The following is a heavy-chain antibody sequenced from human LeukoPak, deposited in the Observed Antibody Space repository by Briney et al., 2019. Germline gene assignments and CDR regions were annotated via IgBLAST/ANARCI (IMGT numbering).Heavy chain of an antibody. CDR1: GYTFTSYA. D-gene: IGHD6-19*01. J-gene: IGHJ4*02. V-gene: IGHV1-3*01. CDR3: ARAVAGTAELDY. CDR2: INAGNGNT. Sequence: ASVKVSCKASGYTFTSYAMHWVRQAPGQRLEWMRWINAGNGNTKYSQKFQGRVTITRDTSASTAYMELSSLRSEDTAVYYCARAVAGTAELDYWGQGTLVTVSS.